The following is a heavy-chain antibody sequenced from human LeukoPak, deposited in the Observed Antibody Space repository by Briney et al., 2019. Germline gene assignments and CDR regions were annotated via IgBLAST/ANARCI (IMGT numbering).Heavy chain of an antibody. V-gene: IGHV4-59*01. D-gene: IGHD1-14*01. CDR2: IFYTGST. CDR3: AGMRITTPTVRTLDY. J-gene: IGHJ4*02. CDR1: GGSMSTYY. Sequence: SETLSLTCTVSGGSMSTYYWTWIRPPPGKGLEWIGFIFYTGSTNYNPSLKSRVTISVDTSKNQFSLKLSSVTAADPAVYYCAGMRITTPTVRTLDYWGEGTLVTVSS.